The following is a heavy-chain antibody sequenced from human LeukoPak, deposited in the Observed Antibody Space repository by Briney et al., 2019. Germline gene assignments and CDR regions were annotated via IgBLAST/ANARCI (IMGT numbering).Heavy chain of an antibody. CDR3: ARSARYYYDSRGPAAFDI. CDR1: GGSLSGYY. CDR2: INHSGST. J-gene: IGHJ3*02. D-gene: IGHD3-22*01. V-gene: IGHV4-34*01. Sequence: SETLSLTCAVSGGSLSGYYWTWIRQPPGKGLEWIGEINHSGSTNYNPSLKSRVTISADTSKNQFSLKLSSVTAADTAVYYCARSARYYYDSRGPAAFDIWGQGTMVTVSS.